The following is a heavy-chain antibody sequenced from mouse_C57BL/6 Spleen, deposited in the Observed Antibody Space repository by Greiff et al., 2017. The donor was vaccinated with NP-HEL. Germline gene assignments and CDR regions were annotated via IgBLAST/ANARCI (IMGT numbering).Heavy chain of an antibody. D-gene: IGHD1-1*01. CDR2: ISSGSSTI. CDR3: ARQGVITTDYYFDY. V-gene: IGHV5-17*01. Sequence: EVQLVESGGGLVKPGGSLKLSCAASGFTFSDYGMHWVRQAPEKGLEWVAYISSGSSTIYYADTVKGRFTISRDNAKNTLFLQMTSLRSEDTAMYYCARQGVITTDYYFDYWGQGTTLTVSS. CDR1: GFTFSDYG. J-gene: IGHJ2*01.